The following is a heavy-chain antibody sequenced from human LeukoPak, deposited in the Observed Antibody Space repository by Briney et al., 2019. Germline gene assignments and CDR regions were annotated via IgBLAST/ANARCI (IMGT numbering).Heavy chain of an antibody. D-gene: IGHD5-24*01. CDR3: ARGRDGYKY. CDR1: GFTFSDYY. CDR2: ISSRGKTT. Sequence: PGGSLRLSCAASGFTFSDYYVSWIRRAPGKGLEWLSYISSRGKTTHFADSVKGRFSVSRDNTNNTLYVQMNSLRAEDTAVYFCARGRDGYKYWGQGTLVTVSS. V-gene: IGHV3-11*01. J-gene: IGHJ4*02.